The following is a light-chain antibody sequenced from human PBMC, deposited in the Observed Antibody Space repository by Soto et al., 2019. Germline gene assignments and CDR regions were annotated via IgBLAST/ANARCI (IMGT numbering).Light chain of an antibody. CDR2: DVS. CDR3: CSYTSSSTYV. J-gene: IGLJ1*01. Sequence: QSVLTQPASVSGSPGQSITTSCTGTGSDVGGYNYVSWYQQYPGKAPKLMIYDVSNRPSGVSNRFSGSKSGNTAALIIFGLQAEDEADYYCCSYTSSSTYVFGTGTKVTVL. V-gene: IGLV2-14*01. CDR1: GSDVGGYNY.